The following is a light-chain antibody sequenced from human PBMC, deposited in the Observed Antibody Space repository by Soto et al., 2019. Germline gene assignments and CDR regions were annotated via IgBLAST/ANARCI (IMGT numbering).Light chain of an antibody. CDR1: SSDVGGYNY. CDR3: SSYTSSEV. CDR2: EVS. V-gene: IGLV2-14*01. J-gene: IGLJ1*01. Sequence: QSALTQPASVSGSPGQSITISCTGTSSDVGGYNYVSWYQQHPGKAPQLMIYEVSNRPSGVSNRFSGSKSGNTASLTISGLQAEDEADYYCSSYTSSEVFGTGTKLTVL.